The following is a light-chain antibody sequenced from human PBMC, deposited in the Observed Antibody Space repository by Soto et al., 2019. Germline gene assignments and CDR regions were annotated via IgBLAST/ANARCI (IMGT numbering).Light chain of an antibody. V-gene: IGLV1-40*01. CDR2: GSS. CDR3: QTSDSGLLGLV. Sequence: QSVLTQPPSVSGAPGQRVTISCTGSSSNIGADYDVHWYQQLPGAAPKLLLSGSSDRPSGVPDRFSASKSGTSASLTITGLQPDDEADYYCQTSDSGLLGLVFGTGTKLTVL. J-gene: IGLJ2*01. CDR1: SSNIGADYD.